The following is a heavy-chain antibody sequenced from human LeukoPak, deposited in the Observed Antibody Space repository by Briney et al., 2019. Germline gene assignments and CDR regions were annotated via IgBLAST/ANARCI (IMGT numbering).Heavy chain of an antibody. Sequence: PGGSLRLSCAASGFTFRSYWMSWVRQAPGKGLEWVANIKQDGVEKYYVDSVKGRFTISRDNAKNSLYLQMNSLRAEDTAVYLCARVRGDYYFDYWGQGTLVTVS. CDR1: GFTFRSYW. CDR2: IKQDGVEK. D-gene: IGHD4-17*01. J-gene: IGHJ4*02. CDR3: ARVRGDYYFDY. V-gene: IGHV3-7*01.